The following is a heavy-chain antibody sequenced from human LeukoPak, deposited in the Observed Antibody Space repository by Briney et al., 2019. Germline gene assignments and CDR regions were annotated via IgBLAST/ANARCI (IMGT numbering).Heavy chain of an antibody. CDR3: GRSGDFWSGSGVAY. Sequence: PGGSLRLSCAAAGFTFSSYGMYWVRQAPGKGLVWVSQIKSDGNITNYADSVKGRFTISRDNAKNTLFLQMNSLRAEDTAVYYCGRSGDFWSGSGVAYWGQGTLVTVSS. CDR2: IKSDGNIT. CDR1: GFTFSSYG. D-gene: IGHD3-3*01. J-gene: IGHJ4*02. V-gene: IGHV3-74*01.